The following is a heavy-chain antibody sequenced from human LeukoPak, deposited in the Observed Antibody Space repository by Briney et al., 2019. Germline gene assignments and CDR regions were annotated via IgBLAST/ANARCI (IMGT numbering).Heavy chain of an antibody. CDR3: ARDSGTTGEVKFDP. CDR2: IYYSGST. V-gene: IGHV4-59*01. D-gene: IGHD3-10*01. CDR1: GGSINSYY. J-gene: IGHJ5*02. Sequence: PSETLSLTCTVSGGSINSYYWSWIRQPPGKGLEWIGYIYYSGSTNYNPSLKSRVTISVDTSKNQFSLRLSSVTAADTAVYYCARDSGTTGEVKFDPWAREPWSPSPQ.